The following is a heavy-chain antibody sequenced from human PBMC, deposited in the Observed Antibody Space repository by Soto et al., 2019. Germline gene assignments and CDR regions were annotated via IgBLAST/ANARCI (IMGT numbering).Heavy chain of an antibody. J-gene: IGHJ6*02. V-gene: IGHV3-23*01. D-gene: IGHD2-15*01. CDR2: ISGSGGST. Sequence: HPGGSLRLSCAASGFTFSSYAMSWVRQAPGKGLEWVSAISGSGGSTYYADSVKGRFTISRDNSKNTLYLQMNSLRAEDTAVYYCARGGNGGDYYGMDVWGQGTTVTVSS. CDR3: ARGGNGGDYYGMDV. CDR1: GFTFSSYA.